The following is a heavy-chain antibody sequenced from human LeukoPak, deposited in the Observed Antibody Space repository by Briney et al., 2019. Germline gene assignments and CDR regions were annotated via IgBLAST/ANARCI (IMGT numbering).Heavy chain of an antibody. CDR1: GYTFTGYY. J-gene: IGHJ5*02. V-gene: IGHV1-2*06. CDR2: INPNSGGT. CDR3: ARGRWSVGGVDT. Sequence: ASVTVSCKASGYTFTGYYMHWVRQAPRQGLEWMGRINPNSGGTNYAQKFQGRVTMTRDTSISTADMEVTRLTSDDSAVYYCARGRWSVGGVDTWGQGTRGTVSS. D-gene: IGHD3-3*01.